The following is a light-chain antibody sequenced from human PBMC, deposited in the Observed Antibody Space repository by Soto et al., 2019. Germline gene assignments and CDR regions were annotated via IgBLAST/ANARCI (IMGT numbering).Light chain of an antibody. CDR3: CSYSGSYAMV. CDR1: SSDVGTYNL. J-gene: IGLJ2*01. CDR2: GGS. V-gene: IGLV2-23*01. Sequence: QSALTQPASVSGSPGQSITISCTGTSSDVGTYNLVSWYQQHPGKAPKLMIYGGSKRPSGVSNRFSGSKSGKTASLTISGRQAADEADYHCCSYSGSYAMVVGGGTKIAVL.